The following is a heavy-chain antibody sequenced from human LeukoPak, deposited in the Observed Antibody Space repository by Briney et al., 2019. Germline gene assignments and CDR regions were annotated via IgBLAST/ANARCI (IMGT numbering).Heavy chain of an antibody. CDR1: GYTFTSYY. D-gene: IGHD2-15*01. CDR3: ARVARKGYCSGGSCSNWFDP. J-gene: IGHJ5*02. Sequence: ASVKVSCKASGYTFTSYYMHWVRQAPGQGLEGMGIINPRGGSTSYAQKFQGRVTMTRDTSTSTVYMELSSLRSEDTAVYYCARVARKGYCSGGSCSNWFDPWGQGTLVTVPP. CDR2: INPRGGST. V-gene: IGHV1-46*01.